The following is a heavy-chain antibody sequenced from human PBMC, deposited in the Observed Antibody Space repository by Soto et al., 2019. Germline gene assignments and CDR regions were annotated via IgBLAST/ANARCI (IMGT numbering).Heavy chain of an antibody. CDR3: AKDILGTTLTPGYMDV. J-gene: IGHJ6*03. D-gene: IGHD4-17*01. CDR1: GSTFDDYA. Sequence: PGGSLRLSCAASGSTFDDYAMHWVRQAPGKGLEWVSSISWNSVNIGYADSVKGRFTISRDNAKNSLYLQMNSLTAEDTALYYCAKDILGTTLTPGYMDVWGTGTTVTVSS. V-gene: IGHV3-9*01. CDR2: ISWNSVNI.